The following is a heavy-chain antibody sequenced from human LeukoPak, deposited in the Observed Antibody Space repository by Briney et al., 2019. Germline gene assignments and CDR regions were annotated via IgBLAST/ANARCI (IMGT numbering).Heavy chain of an antibody. CDR3: ARRDCSSTSCQGFDP. V-gene: IGHV5-51*01. J-gene: IGHJ5*02. Sequence: GESLKISCQGSGYNFTTKWIGWVRQMPGKGLEWMGIIYPGDSKTIYSPSFQGQVFISADKSISTAYLQWSSLKASDTAMYYCARRDCSSTSCQGFDPWGQGTLVTVSS. D-gene: IGHD2-2*01. CDR1: GYNFTTKW. CDR2: IYPGDSKT.